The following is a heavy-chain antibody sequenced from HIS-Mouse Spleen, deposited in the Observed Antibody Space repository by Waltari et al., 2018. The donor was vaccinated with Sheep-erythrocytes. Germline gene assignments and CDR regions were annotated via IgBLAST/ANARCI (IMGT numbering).Heavy chain of an antibody. J-gene: IGHJ3*02. V-gene: IGHV5-51*03. D-gene: IGHD3-3*01. CDR2: IYPGDSDT. Sequence: EVQLVQSGAEVKKQGESLKISCKGSGYSFTSYWIGWVRQMPGKGLEWMGIIYPGDSDTRYSPSFQGQVTISADKSISTAYLQWSSLKASDTAMYYCARRTYYDFWSGYYTDAFDIWGQGTMVTVSS. CDR3: ARRTYYDFWSGYYTDAFDI. CDR1: GYSFTSYW.